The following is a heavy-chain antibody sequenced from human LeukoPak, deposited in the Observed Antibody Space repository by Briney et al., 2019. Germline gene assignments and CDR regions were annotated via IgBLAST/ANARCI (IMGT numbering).Heavy chain of an antibody. CDR2: ISAYNGNT. CDR1: GYTFTSYG. V-gene: IGHV1-18*01. CDR3: ARLFSSRGYYYYGMDV. J-gene: IGHJ6*02. Sequence: ASVKVSCKASGYTFTSYGISWVRQAPGQGLEWMGWISAYNGNTNYAQKLQGRVTMTTDTSTSTAYMELRSLRSDDTAVYYCARLFSSRGYYYYGMDVWGQGTTVTVSS.